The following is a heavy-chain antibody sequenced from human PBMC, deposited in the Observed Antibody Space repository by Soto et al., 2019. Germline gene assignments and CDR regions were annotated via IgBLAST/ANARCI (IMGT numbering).Heavy chain of an antibody. CDR3: ARGIAPYYFDY. V-gene: IGHV1-3*05. CDR2: INAGNGNT. D-gene: IGHD6-13*01. Sequence: QVQLVQSGAEEKKPGASVKVSCKASVYTLTSYAMHWVRQAPGQRREWMGWINAGNGNTKYSQKFQVRVTITRDTSASTAYMELSSLRSEDTAVYYCARGIAPYYFDYWGQGSLVTVSS. J-gene: IGHJ4*02. CDR1: VYTLTSYA.